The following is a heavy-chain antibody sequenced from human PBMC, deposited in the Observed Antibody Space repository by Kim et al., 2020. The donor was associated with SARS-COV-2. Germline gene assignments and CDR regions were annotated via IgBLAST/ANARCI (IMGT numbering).Heavy chain of an antibody. CDR3: ARGEYSYGYYYYGMDV. V-gene: IGHV3-53*01. D-gene: IGHD5-18*01. J-gene: IGHJ6*02. Sequence: SVKGRFTIARYNSKNTLYLQMNSLRAEDTAVYYCARGEYSYGYYYYGMDVWGQGTTVTVSS.